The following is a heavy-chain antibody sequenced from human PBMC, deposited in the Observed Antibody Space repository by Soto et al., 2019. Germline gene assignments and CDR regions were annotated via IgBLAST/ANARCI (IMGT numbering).Heavy chain of an antibody. CDR3: ALKGDGYRGFKY. V-gene: IGHV2-5*02. D-gene: IGHD5-12*01. CDR2: IYWDDDK. Sequence: QITLKESGPTLVKPTQTLTLTCTLSGFSLSTSGVGVGWIRQPPGKALEWLALIYWDDDKRYSPFLKSRLTIFKAXSKNQVVLTLTNMDPVDTATYYCALKGDGYRGFKYWGQGTLVTVSS. CDR1: GFSLSTSGVG. J-gene: IGHJ4*02.